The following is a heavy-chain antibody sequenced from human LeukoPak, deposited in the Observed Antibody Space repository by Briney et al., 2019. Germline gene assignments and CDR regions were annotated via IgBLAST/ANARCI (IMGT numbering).Heavy chain of an antibody. J-gene: IGHJ3*02. D-gene: IGHD6-13*01. CDR1: GFTFSSYA. Sequence: GGSLRLSCAASGFTFSSYAMSWVRQAPGKGLEWVSAISGSGAGTYYAESVKGRFTISRENSKNTLFLQMNSLRAEDTAVYYCAKGESSSWRPGAFDIWGQGTMVSVSS. CDR2: ISGSGAGT. V-gene: IGHV3-23*01. CDR3: AKGESSSWRPGAFDI.